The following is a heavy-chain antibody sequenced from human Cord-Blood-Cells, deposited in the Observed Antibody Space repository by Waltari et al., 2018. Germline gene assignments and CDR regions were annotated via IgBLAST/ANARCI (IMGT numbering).Heavy chain of an antibody. D-gene: IGHD6-6*01. J-gene: IGHJ3*02. CDR2: INPSGGST. CDR3: ARGGIAARAFDI. CDR1: GYTFTSSY. Sequence: QVQLVRSGAAVKKPGASVQVSCKASGYTFTSSYMHWVRQAPGQGLEWMGIINPSGGSTSYAQKFQGRVTMTRDTSTSTVYMELSSLRSEDTAVYYCARGGIAARAFDIWGQGTMVTVSS. V-gene: IGHV1-46*03.